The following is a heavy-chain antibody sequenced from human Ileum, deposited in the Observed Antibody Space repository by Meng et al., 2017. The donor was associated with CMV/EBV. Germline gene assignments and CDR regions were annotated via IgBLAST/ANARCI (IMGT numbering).Heavy chain of an antibody. CDR2: INSDGGST. CDR1: GFNFNSYW. J-gene: IGHJ4*02. Sequence: GGSLRLSCAASGFNFNSYWMYWVRQAPGKGLGWVSRINSDGGSTTYADSVKGRFTISRENAKNTLYLQMSSLRAEDTAVYYCATAGNYGSSPGDYWGQGTLVTVSS. CDR3: ATAGNYGSSPGDY. D-gene: IGHD6-6*01. V-gene: IGHV3-74*01.